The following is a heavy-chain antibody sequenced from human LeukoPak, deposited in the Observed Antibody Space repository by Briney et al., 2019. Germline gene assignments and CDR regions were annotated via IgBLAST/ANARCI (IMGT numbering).Heavy chain of an antibody. CDR3: ARAQAFDY. V-gene: IGHV3-66*01. Sequence: GGSLRLSCAAYGFTVSSNYMSWVRQAPGRGLEWVSVMYIDGTTYYAESVKGRFTISRDNSKNTLYLQMNSLRAEDTAVYYCARAQAFDYWGQGTLVTVSS. CDR2: MYIDGTT. J-gene: IGHJ4*02. CDR1: GFTVSSNY.